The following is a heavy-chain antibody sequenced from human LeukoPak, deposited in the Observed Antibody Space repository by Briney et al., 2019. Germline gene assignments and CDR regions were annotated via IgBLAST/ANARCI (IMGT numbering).Heavy chain of an antibody. CDR2: INTGNGDT. CDR1: GYTFTNYA. V-gene: IGHV1-3*04. D-gene: IGHD2-2*01. CDR3: AREDIVVEEDYYYMDV. J-gene: IGHJ6*03. Sequence: ASVKVSCKASGYTFTNYAMQWVRQAPGQRLEWLGWINTGNGDTRYSQTFQGRVTITRDTSASTAYMELRSLRSDDTAVYYCAREDIVVEEDYYYMDVWGKGTTVTVSS.